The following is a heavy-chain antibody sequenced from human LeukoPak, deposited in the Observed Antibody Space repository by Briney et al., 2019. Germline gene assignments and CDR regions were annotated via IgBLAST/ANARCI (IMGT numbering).Heavy chain of an antibody. J-gene: IGHJ4*02. CDR3: ARAPSDSGWYVSPPKTLYYFDY. Sequence: GGSLRLSCAASGFTFSSYWMSWVRQAPGKGLEWVANIKQDGSEKYYVDSVKGRFTISRDNAKNSLYLQMNSLRAEDTAVYYCARAPSDSGWYVSPPKTLYYFDYWGQGTLVTVSS. CDR2: IKQDGSEK. D-gene: IGHD6-19*01. V-gene: IGHV3-7*03. CDR1: GFTFSSYW.